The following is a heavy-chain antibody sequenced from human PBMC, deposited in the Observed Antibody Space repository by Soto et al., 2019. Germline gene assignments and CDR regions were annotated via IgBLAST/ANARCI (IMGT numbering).Heavy chain of an antibody. CDR1: GDAFTNYI. V-gene: IGHV1-69*01. J-gene: IGHJ4*02. CDR3: ARGRDQPPVGLYFDS. D-gene: IGHD1-26*01. Sequence: QVQLVQSGAEVKKPGSSVKVSFKASGDAFTNYIFDWVRQAPGPGREWMGGIIPMFGTPKYAQTFQDRVTISADVSTGTAYLERTSLRFDDTAVYYCARGRDQPPVGLYFDSWGEGTRVTVSS. CDR2: IIPMFGTP.